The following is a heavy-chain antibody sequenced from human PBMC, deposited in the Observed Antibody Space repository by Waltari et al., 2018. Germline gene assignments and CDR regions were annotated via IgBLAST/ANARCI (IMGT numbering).Heavy chain of an antibody. V-gene: IGHV1-2*02. J-gene: IGHJ4*02. D-gene: IGHD3-16*01. CDR3: ARDLYDSRVPGDYFDY. CDR1: GYTFSGYY. CDR2: IDPNTGGT. Sequence: QVHLVQSGAEVRKPGASVKVSCKGSGYTFSGYYIQWLRQDPGQGLEWMAWIDPNTGGTKLAQKFQGRVTMTRDTSINTVYMELSSLGSDDTAIYYCARDLYDSRVPGDYFDYWGQGTLVTVSS.